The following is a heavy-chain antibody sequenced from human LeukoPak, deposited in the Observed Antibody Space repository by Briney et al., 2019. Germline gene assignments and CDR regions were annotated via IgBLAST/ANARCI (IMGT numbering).Heavy chain of an antibody. CDR3: VSSTGQQFIPYDY. CDR2: IIPIFGTA. CDR1: GGTFSSYA. J-gene: IGHJ4*01. Sequence: SVKVSCKASGGTFSSYAISWVRQAPGQGLEWMGGIIPIFGTANYAQKFQGRVTITADESTSTAYMELSSLRSEDTAVYYCVSSTGQQFIPYDYWGHGTHVTVSS. V-gene: IGHV1-69*01. D-gene: IGHD6-13*01.